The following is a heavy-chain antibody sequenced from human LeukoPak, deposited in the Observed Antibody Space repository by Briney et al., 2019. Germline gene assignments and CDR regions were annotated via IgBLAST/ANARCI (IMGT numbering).Heavy chain of an antibody. J-gene: IGHJ3*02. Sequence: NSSETLSLTCTVSGGSISSYYWSWIRQPPGKGLEWIGYIYYSGSTNYNPSLKSRVTISVDTSKNQFSLKLSSVTAADTAVYYCARLSRDGYNRGYAFDIWGQGTMVTVSS. CDR1: GGSISSYY. V-gene: IGHV4-59*08. CDR2: IYYSGST. D-gene: IGHD5-24*01. CDR3: ARLSRDGYNRGYAFDI.